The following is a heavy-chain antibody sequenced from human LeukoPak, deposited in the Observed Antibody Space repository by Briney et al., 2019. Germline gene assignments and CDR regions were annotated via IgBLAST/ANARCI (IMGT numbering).Heavy chain of an antibody. CDR1: GGSISSSSYY. Sequence: PSETLSLTCTVSGGSISSSSYYWGWIRQPPGKGLVWIGSIYYSGSTYYNPSLKSRVTISVDTCKNQFSLKLSSVTAADTAVYYWARHWDYWGQGTLVTVSS. CDR2: IYYSGST. V-gene: IGHV4-39*01. J-gene: IGHJ4*02. CDR3: ARHWDY.